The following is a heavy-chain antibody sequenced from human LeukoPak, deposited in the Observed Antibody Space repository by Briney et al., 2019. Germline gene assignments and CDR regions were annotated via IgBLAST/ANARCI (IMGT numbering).Heavy chain of an antibody. CDR1: GFTFSSYA. CDR3: ARDQGPPGGGIDY. D-gene: IGHD1-14*01. Sequence: GGSLRLSCAASGFTFSSYAMHWVRQAPGKGLEWVAVISYDGRNKYYTDSVKGRFPISRDNSKNTLYLQMNSLTAEDTAVYYCARDQGPPGGGIDYWGLGTLVTVSS. V-gene: IGHV3-30*04. CDR2: ISYDGRNK. J-gene: IGHJ4*02.